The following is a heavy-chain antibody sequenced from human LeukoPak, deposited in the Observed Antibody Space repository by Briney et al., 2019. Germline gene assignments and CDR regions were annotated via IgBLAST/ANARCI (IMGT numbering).Heavy chain of an antibody. Sequence: GGSLRLSCAASGFTFSRYEMNWVRQAPGKGLEWVSSITSSSDYVYYADSVKGRFTISGDNAENSLHLQMNSLRADDTAVYYCAREFKSGYGMWAWGQGTLVTVSS. CDR3: AREFKSGYGMWA. V-gene: IGHV3-21*01. CDR1: GFTFSRYE. J-gene: IGHJ5*02. CDR2: ITSSSDYV. D-gene: IGHD5-18*01.